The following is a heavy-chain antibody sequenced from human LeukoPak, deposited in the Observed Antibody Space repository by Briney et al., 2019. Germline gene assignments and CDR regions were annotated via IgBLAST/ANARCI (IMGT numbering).Heavy chain of an antibody. D-gene: IGHD5-18*01. CDR1: GGSFSGYY. CDR3: ARDGYSYGSSYYYYYYMDV. CDR2: INHSGST. V-gene: IGHV4-34*01. J-gene: IGHJ6*03. Sequence: SETLSLTCAVYGGSFSGYYWSWIRQPPGKGLEWIGEINHSGSTNYNPSLKSRVTISVDTSKNQFSLKLSSVTAADTAVYYCARDGYSYGSSYYYYYYMDVWGKGTTVTVSS.